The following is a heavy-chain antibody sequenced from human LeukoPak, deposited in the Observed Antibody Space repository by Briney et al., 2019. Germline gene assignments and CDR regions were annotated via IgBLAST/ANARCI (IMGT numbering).Heavy chain of an antibody. D-gene: IGHD3-9*01. V-gene: IGHV4-59*01. CDR2: VFSGGAT. CDR3: AIVTSHPRYFDR. Sequence: SETLSLTCSVSGDSIYWSWVRQSPGKGLQWIGTVFSGGATSYSPSLASRVTMSLDKSKSHYSLKLSSVTAADTAIYYCAIVTSHPRYFDRWGQGTLVTVSS. J-gene: IGHJ4*02. CDR1: GDSIY.